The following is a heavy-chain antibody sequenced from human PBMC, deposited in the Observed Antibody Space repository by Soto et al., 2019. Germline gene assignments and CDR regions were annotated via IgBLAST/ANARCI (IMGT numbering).Heavy chain of an antibody. CDR3: AGGGDWFAP. CDR1: GGSLSSYY. D-gene: IGHD3-16*01. CDR2: VHHSGST. V-gene: IGHV4-34*02. Sequence: QVHLQQWGAGLLRPSETLSLTCAVYGGSLSSYYWNWIRQSPGKGLEWIAEVHHSGSTNYNPSLKGRIPLSMDTSKSHFSLNLSSVTAADPAVYYCAGGGDWFAPWGQGALVTVSS. J-gene: IGHJ5*02.